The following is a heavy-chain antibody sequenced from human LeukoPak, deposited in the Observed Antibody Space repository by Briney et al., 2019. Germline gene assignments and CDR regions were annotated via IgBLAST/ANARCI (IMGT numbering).Heavy chain of an antibody. V-gene: IGHV3-11*04. J-gene: IGHJ4*02. CDR2: ISSSGSTI. Sequence: RGSLRLSCAASGFTFSDYYMSWIRQAPGKGLEWVSYISSSGSTIYYADSVKGRFTISRDNAKNSLYLQMNSLRAEDTTVYYCAREMDYYDSSGYYDYWGQGTLVTVSS. CDR1: GFTFSDYY. D-gene: IGHD3-22*01. CDR3: AREMDYYDSSGYYDY.